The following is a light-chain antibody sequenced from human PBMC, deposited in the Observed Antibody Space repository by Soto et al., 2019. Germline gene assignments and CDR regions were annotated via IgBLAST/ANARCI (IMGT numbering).Light chain of an antibody. CDR1: QSVSSY. J-gene: IGKJ5*01. Sequence: EIVLTQSPATLSLSPGGRATLSCRASQSVSSYLAWYQQKPGQAPRLLIYDTSTRATGIPARFSGSGSGTEFTLTISSLQSEDFAVYYCQQYNNWPPITFGQGTRLEIK. CDR2: DTS. CDR3: QQYNNWPPIT. V-gene: IGKV3-15*01.